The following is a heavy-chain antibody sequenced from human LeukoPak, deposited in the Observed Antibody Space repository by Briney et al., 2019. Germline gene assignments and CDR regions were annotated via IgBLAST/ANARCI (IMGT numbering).Heavy chain of an antibody. CDR2: INPNTGGT. CDR3: ATLGWLQPADFFDY. J-gene: IGHJ4*02. Sequence: ASVKVSCKASGYTFTSYYMHWVRHAPGQGLEWMGWINPNTGGTNHVQKFQGRVTMTRDTSISTAYMELSRLRSDDTAVYYCATLGWLQPADFFDYWGQGTLVTVSS. V-gene: IGHV1-2*02. D-gene: IGHD5-24*01. CDR1: GYTFTSYY.